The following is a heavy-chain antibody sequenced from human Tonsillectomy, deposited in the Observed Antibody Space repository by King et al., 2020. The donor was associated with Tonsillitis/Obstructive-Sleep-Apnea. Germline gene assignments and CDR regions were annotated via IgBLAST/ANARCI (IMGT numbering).Heavy chain of an antibody. D-gene: IGHD2-8*01. J-gene: IGHJ4*02. CDR2: IDRNSVTI. CDR3: ARVRDTPEYCTSGRCADYFDY. Sequence: VQLVESGGSSVQPGRSLRLSCATSGFTFDDYAMHWVRQRPGKGLEWVSSIDRNSVTIRYADSVKGRFTISRDNAKNSLFLEMRSLRADDTAFYYCARVRDTPEYCTSGRCADYFDYWGQGTLVSVSS. CDR1: GFTFDDYA. V-gene: IGHV3-9*01.